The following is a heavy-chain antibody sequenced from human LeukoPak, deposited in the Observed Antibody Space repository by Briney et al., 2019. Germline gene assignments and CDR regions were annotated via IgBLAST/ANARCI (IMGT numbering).Heavy chain of an antibody. CDR2: IKEDGSEK. Sequence: PGGSLRLSCAGSGFTFSRYWMSGVRQAPGEGLEWVGNIKEDGSEKYYVDSVKGRFTISRDNAKNSLYLQMNSLGAEDTAVYYCTRNQYWGQGTLVTVSS. V-gene: IGHV3-7*01. CDR1: GFTFSRYW. CDR3: TRNQY. J-gene: IGHJ4*02.